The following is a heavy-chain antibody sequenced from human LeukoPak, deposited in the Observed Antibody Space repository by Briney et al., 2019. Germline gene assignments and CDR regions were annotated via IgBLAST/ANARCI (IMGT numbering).Heavy chain of an antibody. CDR2: ISSSGSTI. J-gene: IGHJ1*01. CDR3: ARGVGVWGVISQPLEY. D-gene: IGHD3-10*01. V-gene: IGHV3-11*01. CDR1: GFTFSDYY. Sequence: GGSLRLSCAASGFTFSDYYMSWIRQAPGKGLEWVSYISSSGSTIYYADSVKGRFTISRDNSKNTLHVQMNSLRTEDTAVYYCARGVGVWGVISQPLEYWGQGTLVIVSS.